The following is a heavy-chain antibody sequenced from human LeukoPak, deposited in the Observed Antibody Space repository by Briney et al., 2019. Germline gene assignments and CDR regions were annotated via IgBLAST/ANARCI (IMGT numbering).Heavy chain of an antibody. V-gene: IGHV3-21*01. D-gene: IGHD1-26*01. CDR3: ARVSSGNYCYYYGMDV. J-gene: IGHJ6*02. CDR2: ISSSSSYI. Sequence: GGSLRLSCAASGFTFSTYSMNWVRPAPGKGLEWVSSISSSSSYIYYADSVKGRFTISRDNAKNSLYLQMNSLRAEDTAVYYCARVSSGNYCYYYGMDVWGQGTTVTVSS. CDR1: GFTFSTYS.